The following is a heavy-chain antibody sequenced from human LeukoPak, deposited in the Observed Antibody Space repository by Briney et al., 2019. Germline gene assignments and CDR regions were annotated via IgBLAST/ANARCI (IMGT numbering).Heavy chain of an antibody. V-gene: IGHV1-8*01. CDR2: MNPNSGNT. CDR3: ARVATMVRGVIITFGY. Sequence: GDPVKVSCKASGYTFTSYDINWVRQATGQGLEWMGWMNPNSGNTGYAQKFQGRVTMTRNTSISTAYMELSSLRSEDTAVYYCARVATMVRGVIITFGYWGQGTLVTVSS. J-gene: IGHJ4*02. CDR1: GYTFTSYD. D-gene: IGHD3-10*01.